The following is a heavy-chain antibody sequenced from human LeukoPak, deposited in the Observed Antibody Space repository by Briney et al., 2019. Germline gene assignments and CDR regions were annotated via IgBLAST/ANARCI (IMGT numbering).Heavy chain of an antibody. J-gene: IGHJ4*02. CDR2: INPNSGDT. Sequence: ASVKVSCKASGYSFNAYCMHWVRQAPGQGLEYMGWINPNSGDTNSSQKFQDRVTLTRDTSITTAYMELSSLTSDDTAAYYCARAYGSGTSYHPDYWGQGTLVTVSS. CDR1: GYSFNAYC. V-gene: IGHV1-2*02. CDR3: ARAYGSGTSYHPDY. D-gene: IGHD3-10*01.